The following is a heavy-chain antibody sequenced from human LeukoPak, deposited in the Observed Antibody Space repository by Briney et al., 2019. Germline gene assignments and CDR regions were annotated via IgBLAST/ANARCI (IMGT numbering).Heavy chain of an antibody. J-gene: IGHJ4*02. V-gene: IGHV3-74*01. Sequence: QLGGSLRLSCTASGFTFSNTWMNWVRQAPGKGLVWVSRIRSDGSDAIYADSVKGRFTISRDNAENTLYLQMNSLRAEDTAVYYCASDWWYSIDNWGQGTLVTVSS. CDR2: IRSDGSDA. CDR3: ASDWWYSIDN. D-gene: IGHD6-13*01. CDR1: GFTFSNTW.